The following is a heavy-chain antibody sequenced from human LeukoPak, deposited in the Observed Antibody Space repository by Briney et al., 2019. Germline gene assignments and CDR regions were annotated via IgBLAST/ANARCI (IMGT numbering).Heavy chain of an antibody. J-gene: IGHJ4*02. Sequence: NPSETLSLTCTVSGYSISSGYYWGWIRQPPGKGLEWIGSIYHSGSTYYNPSLKSRVTISVDTSKNQFSLKLSSVTAADTAVYYCARLSYSGSYSEPDYWGQGTLVTVSS. CDR3: ARLSYSGSYSEPDY. D-gene: IGHD1-26*01. V-gene: IGHV4-38-2*02. CDR1: GYSISSGYY. CDR2: IYHSGST.